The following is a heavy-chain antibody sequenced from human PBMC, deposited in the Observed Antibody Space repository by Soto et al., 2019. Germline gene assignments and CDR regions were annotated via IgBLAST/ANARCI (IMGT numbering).Heavy chain of an antibody. V-gene: IGHV3-30*04. D-gene: IGHD3-3*01. CDR3: ASTWSGYYYFDS. Sequence: QVQVVESGGGVVQPGRSLRLSCAASGFTFSTYAMHWVRQAPGKGLEWVAVISYDGSNRYYGDSVKGRFTISRDNSKNTVYLQMNSLRVEDTAVYYCASTWSGYYYFDSWGQGTLVTVSS. J-gene: IGHJ4*02. CDR1: GFTFSTYA. CDR2: ISYDGSNR.